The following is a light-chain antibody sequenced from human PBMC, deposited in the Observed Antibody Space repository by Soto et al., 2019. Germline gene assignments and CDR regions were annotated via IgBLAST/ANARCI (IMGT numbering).Light chain of an antibody. Sequence: IVLTQSPGTLSLSPGERAPLSCRASQSVSSSYLAWYQQKPGQAPRLLIYDASNRATGIPARFSGSGPGTDFTLTISRLEPEDFAVYYCQQYGGSPRTFGQGTKVDIK. CDR1: QSVSSSY. CDR2: DAS. V-gene: IGKV3-20*01. J-gene: IGKJ1*01. CDR3: QQYGGSPRT.